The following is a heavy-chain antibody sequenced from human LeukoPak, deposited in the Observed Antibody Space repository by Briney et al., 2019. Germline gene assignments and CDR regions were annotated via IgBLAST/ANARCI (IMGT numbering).Heavy chain of an antibody. CDR3: ARHARGSYASWFDP. J-gene: IGHJ5*02. D-gene: IGHD1-26*01. CDR2: IYHSGST. Sequence: SETLSLTCTVSGGSISSGGYYWSWIRQPPGKGLEWIGYIYHSGSTYYNPSLKSRVTISVDRSKNQFSLKLSSVTAADTAVYYCARHARGSYASWFDPWGQGTLVTVSS. V-gene: IGHV4-30-2*01. CDR1: GGSISSGGYY.